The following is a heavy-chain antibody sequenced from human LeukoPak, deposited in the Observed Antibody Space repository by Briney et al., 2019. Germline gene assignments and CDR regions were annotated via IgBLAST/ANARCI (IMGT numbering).Heavy chain of an antibody. CDR3: ASSVVPAAIGY. V-gene: IGHV4-4*09. CDR2: IYTSGSI. D-gene: IGHD2-2*01. J-gene: IGHJ4*02. CDR1: GGSISSYY. Sequence: SETLSLTCTVSGGSISSYYWSWIRQPPGKGLEWIGYIYTSGSINYNPSLKSRVTISVDTSKNQFSLKLSSVTAADTAVYYCASSVVPAAIGYWGQGTLVTVSS.